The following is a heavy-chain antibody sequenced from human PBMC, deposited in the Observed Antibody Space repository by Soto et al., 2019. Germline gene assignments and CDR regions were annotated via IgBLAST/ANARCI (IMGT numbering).Heavy chain of an antibody. CDR2: ISGGNGKT. CDR3: ARERGGITIFGVTLGMDV. Sequence: ASVKVSCNAAGNSFTGYAFHGVRQAPGQRREWMGWISGGNGKTKSSQRFQGRVTFSRDTSASTAYMELSRLRSEDTAVYFCARERGGITIFGVTLGMDVWGPGTTVPVSS. D-gene: IGHD3-3*01. CDR1: GNSFTGYA. J-gene: IGHJ6*02. V-gene: IGHV1-3*01.